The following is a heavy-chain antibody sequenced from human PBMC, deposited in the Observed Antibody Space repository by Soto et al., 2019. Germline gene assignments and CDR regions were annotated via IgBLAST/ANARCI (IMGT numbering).Heavy chain of an antibody. D-gene: IGHD6-13*01. CDR2: IYYSGST. J-gene: IGHJ5*02. Sequence: PSEILSLTCTVSGGSISGYYWSWIRQPPGKRLEWIGYIYYSGSTNYNPSLKSRVTISVDTSKNQFSLKLSSVTAADTAVYYCARGGSIAAAGVLDWFDPWGQGTLVTVSS. V-gene: IGHV4-59*01. CDR1: GGSISGYY. CDR3: ARGGSIAAAGVLDWFDP.